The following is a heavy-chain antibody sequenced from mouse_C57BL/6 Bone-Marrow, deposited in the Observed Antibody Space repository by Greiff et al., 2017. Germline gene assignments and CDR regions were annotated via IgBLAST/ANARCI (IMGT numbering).Heavy chain of an antibody. CDR2: IYPGDGDT. J-gene: IGHJ2*01. CDR3: ARALDSSGYDYFDY. Sequence: QVQLQQSGPELVKPGASVKISCKASGYAFSSSWMNWVKQRPGKGLEWIGRIYPGDGDTNYNGKFKGKATLTADKSSSTAYMQLSSLTSEDSAVYFGARALDSSGYDYFDYWGQGTTLTVSS. CDR1: GYAFSSSW. V-gene: IGHV1-82*01. D-gene: IGHD3-2*02.